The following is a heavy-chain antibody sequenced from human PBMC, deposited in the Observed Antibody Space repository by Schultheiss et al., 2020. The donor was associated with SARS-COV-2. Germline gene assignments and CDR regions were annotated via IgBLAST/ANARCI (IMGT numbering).Heavy chain of an antibody. CDR3: ARDTRPGIAAAGTLGY. CDR2: ISYDGSNK. V-gene: IGHV3-30*01. CDR1: GFTFSSYA. J-gene: IGHJ4*02. Sequence: GGSLRLSCAASGFTFSSYAMHWVRQAPGKGLEWVAVISYDGSNKYYADSVKGRFTISRDNSKNTLYLQMNSLRAEDTAVYYCARDTRPGIAAAGTLGYWGQGTLVTVSS. D-gene: IGHD6-13*01.